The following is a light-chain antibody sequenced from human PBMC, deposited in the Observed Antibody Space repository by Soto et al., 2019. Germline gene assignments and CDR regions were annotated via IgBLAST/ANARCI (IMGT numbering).Light chain of an antibody. Sequence: DIQMTQSPSTLSXXVGDRVTITCRASQSISTWLAWYQQKPGKAPKLLIYKASNLEDGVPSXXXXXXXXXXXXXXISSLQPDDFATYYCQQYNTYPLTFGGGTTVEXK. CDR2: KAS. J-gene: IGKJ4*01. V-gene: IGKV1-5*03. CDR3: QQYNTYPLT. CDR1: QSISTW.